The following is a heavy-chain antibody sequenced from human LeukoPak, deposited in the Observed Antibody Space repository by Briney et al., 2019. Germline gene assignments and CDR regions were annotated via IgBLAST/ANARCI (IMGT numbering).Heavy chain of an antibody. V-gene: IGHV4-30-2*01. D-gene: IGHD3-9*01. J-gene: IGHJ3*01. CDR2: IYHSGST. CDR1: GGSISSGGYS. Sequence: SETLSLTCAVSGGSISSGGYSWSWIRQPPGKGLEWIGYIYHSGSTYYNPSLKSRVTISVDRSKNQFSLKLSSVTAADTAVYYCARDTSFDSLTGWWTDLFDVWGQGTMVTVSS. CDR3: ARDTSFDSLTGWWTDLFDV.